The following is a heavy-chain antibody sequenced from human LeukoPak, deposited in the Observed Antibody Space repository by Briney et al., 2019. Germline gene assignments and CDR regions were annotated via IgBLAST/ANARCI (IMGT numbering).Heavy chain of an antibody. CDR3: ARTAYSSGYFPNWFDS. CDR1: VGSITTHY. V-gene: IGHV4-59*03. D-gene: IGHD3-22*01. CDR2: IYHTGIN. Sequence: SETLSLTCSISVGSITTHYWSWIRQPPGKGLEWIGYIYHTGINKYNPSLKSRVTISVDTSKKQFSLKLSSVTAADTAVYYCARTAYSSGYFPNWFDSWGQGTLVTVSS. J-gene: IGHJ5*01.